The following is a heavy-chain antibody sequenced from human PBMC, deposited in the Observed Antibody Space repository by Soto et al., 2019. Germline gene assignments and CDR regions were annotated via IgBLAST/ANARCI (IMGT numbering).Heavy chain of an antibody. CDR2: IYYSGGT. D-gene: IGHD3-22*01. V-gene: IGHV4-30-4*02. Sequence: PSDSPDLASTFSSDSINTSDYWGWLRQPPGKGLEWIGHIYYSGGTFKNPSLQSRLTMSVDTSKNQFSLKLSSVTAADTAVYYCGRDKASNFYDSRNYDPDFDTCGQGTLVTVSS. CDR3: GRDKASNFYDSRNYDPDFDT. CDR1: SDSINTSDY. J-gene: IGHJ5*02.